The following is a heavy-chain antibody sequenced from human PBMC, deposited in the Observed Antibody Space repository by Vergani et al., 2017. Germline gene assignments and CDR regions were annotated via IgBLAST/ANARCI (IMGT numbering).Heavy chain of an antibody. CDR1: GGSFNAYY. CDR3: ARGSLMIKRVVPAARGDAFDI. CDR2: INHSGNN. Sequence: QVRLQESGPGLVKPSETLSLTCAVYGGSFNAYYWNWIRQPPGKGLEWIGEINHSGNNNYNPSLKSRVTMSVHTSKNQFSLKLSSVTAADTAVYYCARGSLMIKRVVPAARGDAFDIWGQGTMVTVSS. D-gene: IGHD2-2*01. V-gene: IGHV4-34*10. J-gene: IGHJ3*02.